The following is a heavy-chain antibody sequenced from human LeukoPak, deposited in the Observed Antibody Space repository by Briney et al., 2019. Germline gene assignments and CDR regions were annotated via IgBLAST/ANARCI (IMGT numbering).Heavy chain of an antibody. CDR2: IYYSGST. Sequence: PGGSLRLSCAASGFTFSSYEMNWVRQPPGKGLEWIGYIYYSGSTYYNPSLKSRVTISVDTSKNQFSLKLSSVTAADTAVYYCARENMVRGVMEGNWFDPWGQGTLVTVSS. V-gene: IGHV4-30-4*08. J-gene: IGHJ5*02. CDR1: GFTFSSYEMN. D-gene: IGHD3-10*01. CDR3: ARENMVRGVMEGNWFDP.